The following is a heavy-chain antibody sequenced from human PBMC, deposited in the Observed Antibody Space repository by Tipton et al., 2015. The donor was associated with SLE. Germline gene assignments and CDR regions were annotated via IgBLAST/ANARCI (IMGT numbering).Heavy chain of an antibody. V-gene: IGHV4-59*01. D-gene: IGHD6-19*01. CDR2: IYFDGNS. J-gene: IGHJ4*02. CDR1: GGSIGPFY. CDR3: ARGVAERLGLDF. Sequence: TLSLTCTVSGGSIGPFYLHLIRQSPGKALEWIGYIYFDGNSNGRGNYNPSLKSRVTMSVDPSKMQFSLNLNSVTAADTALYFCARGVAERLGLDFWGQGSLVTVSS.